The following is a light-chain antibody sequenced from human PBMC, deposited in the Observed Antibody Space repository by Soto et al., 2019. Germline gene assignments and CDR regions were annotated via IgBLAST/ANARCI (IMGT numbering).Light chain of an antibody. CDR2: GAS. CDR3: QQYNYWWS. Sequence: EIVMTQSPATLSVSPGERATLSCRASQSVSSDLAWYQQKPGQAPRLLIYGASTRATAIPARFSGSGSETEFTLTISSLQSEDYAVYYCQQYNYWWSFGRAPKVEIK. J-gene: IGKJ4*02. CDR1: QSVSSD. V-gene: IGKV3-15*01.